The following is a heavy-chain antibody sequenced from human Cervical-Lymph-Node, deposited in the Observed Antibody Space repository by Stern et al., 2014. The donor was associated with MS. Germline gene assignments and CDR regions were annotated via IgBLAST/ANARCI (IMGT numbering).Heavy chain of an antibody. V-gene: IGHV4-59*01. CDR3: PRSTLEYCVGGICYPRQFDS. CDR2: VYYRGDT. Sequence: QVQLQESGPGLVKPSETLSLTCTVSDGSISPYYLSWIRQPPGKELEWIGYVYYRGDTEYNPPLKGRVTFSVDTSKTQIPLILFSVIVAAPAVYFCPRSTLEYCVGGICYPRQFDSWGQGTQVTVSS. D-gene: IGHD2/OR15-2a*01. J-gene: IGHJ4*02. CDR1: DGSISPYY.